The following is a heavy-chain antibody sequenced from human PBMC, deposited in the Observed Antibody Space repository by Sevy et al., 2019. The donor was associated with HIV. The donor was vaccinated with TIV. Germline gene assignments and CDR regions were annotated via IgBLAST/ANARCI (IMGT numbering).Heavy chain of an antibody. CDR1: GFTFRSYA. Sequence: GGSLRLSCAAFGFTFRSYAMHWVRQAPGKGLEWVAVISYDGNYENYADSVKGRFTISRDNSKNTLYLQMNSLRAEDTAVYYCARDVGLTKSGANIWAFDYWGQGALVTVSS. J-gene: IGHJ4*02. CDR3: ARDVGLTKSGANIWAFDY. CDR2: ISYDGNYE. V-gene: IGHV3-30-3*01. D-gene: IGHD2-15*01.